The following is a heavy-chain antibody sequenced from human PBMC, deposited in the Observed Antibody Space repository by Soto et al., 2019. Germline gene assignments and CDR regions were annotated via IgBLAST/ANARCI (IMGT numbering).Heavy chain of an antibody. CDR3: ARDYYGSGSYYGSYYFDY. J-gene: IGHJ4*02. D-gene: IGHD3-10*01. Sequence: QVQLVQSGAEVKKPGSSVKVSCKASGGTFSSYTISWVRQAPGQGLEWMGRIIPILGIANYAQKFQGRVTITADKSTSTAYMGLSSLRSEDTAVYYCARDYYGSGSYYGSYYFDYWGQGTLVTVSS. V-gene: IGHV1-69*08. CDR2: IIPILGIA. CDR1: GGTFSSYT.